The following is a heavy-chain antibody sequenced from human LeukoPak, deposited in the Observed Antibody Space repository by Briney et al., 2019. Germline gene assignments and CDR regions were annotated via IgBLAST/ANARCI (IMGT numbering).Heavy chain of an antibody. CDR3: AREAGYNIRPTYYFDY. D-gene: IGHD3-9*01. J-gene: IGHJ4*02. CDR1: GYTFTSYG. Sequence: ASVKVSCKASGYTFTSYGISWVRQAPGQGLEWMGWISAYNGNTNYAQKLQGRVTMTTDTSTSTAYMELSSLRSEDTAVYYCAREAGYNIRPTYYFDYWGQGTLVTVSS. V-gene: IGHV1-18*01. CDR2: ISAYNGNT.